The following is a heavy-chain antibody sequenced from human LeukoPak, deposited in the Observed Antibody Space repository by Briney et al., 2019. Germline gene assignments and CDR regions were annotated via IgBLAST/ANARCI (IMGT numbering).Heavy chain of an antibody. V-gene: IGHV1-69*13. CDR3: AREGGYNQGYAFDI. J-gene: IGHJ3*02. CDR2: ITPIFGTA. D-gene: IGHD5-24*01. Sequence: SVEVSCKASGGTFSSYAISWVRQAPGQGLEWMGGITPIFGTANYAQKFQGRVTITADESTSTAYMELSSLRSEDTAVYYCAREGGYNQGYAFDIWGQGTMVTVSS. CDR1: GGTFSSYA.